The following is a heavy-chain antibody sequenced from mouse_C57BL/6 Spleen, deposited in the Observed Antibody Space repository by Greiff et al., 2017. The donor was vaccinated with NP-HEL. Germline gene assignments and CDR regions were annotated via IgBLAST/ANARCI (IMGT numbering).Heavy chain of an antibody. CDR3: AREENSSGYKYAMDY. CDR1: GYSITSGYY. D-gene: IGHD3-2*02. Sequence: EVKLMESGPGLVKPSQSLSLTCSVTGYSITSGYYWNWIRQFPGNKLEWMGYISYDGSNNYNPSFKNRISITRDTSKNQFFLKLNSVTTEDTATYYCAREENSSGYKYAMDYWGQGTSVTVSS. J-gene: IGHJ4*01. V-gene: IGHV3-6*01. CDR2: ISYDGSN.